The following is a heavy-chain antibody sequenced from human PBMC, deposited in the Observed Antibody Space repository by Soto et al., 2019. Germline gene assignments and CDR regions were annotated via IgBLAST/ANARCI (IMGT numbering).Heavy chain of an antibody. D-gene: IGHD3-22*01. CDR2: ISYDGSNK. V-gene: IGHV3-30-3*01. J-gene: IGHJ5*02. CDR1: GFTFSSYA. CDR3: ARDLSTPHYYDSSEFDP. Sequence: GFLRLSCAASGFTFSSYAMHWVRQAPGKGLEWVAVISYDGSNKYYADSVKGRFTISRDNSKNTLYLQMNSLRAEDTAVYYCARDLSTPHYYDSSEFDPWGQGTLVTVSS.